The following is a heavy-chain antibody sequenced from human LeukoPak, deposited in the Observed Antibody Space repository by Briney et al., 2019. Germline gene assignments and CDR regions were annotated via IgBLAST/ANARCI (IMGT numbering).Heavy chain of an antibody. CDR3: ASQTYDYVWGSYRPDY. V-gene: IGHV3-48*04. J-gene: IGHJ4*02. CDR1: GFTFSGYS. D-gene: IGHD3-16*02. Sequence: GGSLRLSCAASGFTFSGYSMHWVRQAPGKGLEWVSYISSSSSTIYYADSVKGRFTISRDNAKNSLYLQMNSLRAEDTAVYYCASQTYDYVWGSYRPDYWGQGTLVTVSS. CDR2: ISSSSSTI.